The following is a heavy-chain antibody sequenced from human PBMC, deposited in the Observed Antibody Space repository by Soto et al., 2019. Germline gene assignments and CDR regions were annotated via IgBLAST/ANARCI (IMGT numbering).Heavy chain of an antibody. D-gene: IGHD6-25*01. J-gene: IGHJ6*02. CDR3: ARGPGIAAAESYYYYGMDV. CDR2: IYYSGST. CDR1: GGPITSYY. Sequence: SETLSLTCTVSGGPITSYYWSWIRQAPGKGLEWIGYIYYSGSTSYNPSLKSRVTISVDTSKNQFSLRLTSVSAADTAVYYCARGPGIAAAESYYYYGMDVWGQGTTVTVSS. V-gene: IGHV4-59*01.